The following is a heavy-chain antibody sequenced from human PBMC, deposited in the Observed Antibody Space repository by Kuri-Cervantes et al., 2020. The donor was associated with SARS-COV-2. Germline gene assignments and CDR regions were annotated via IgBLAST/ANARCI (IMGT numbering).Heavy chain of an antibody. CDR1: GGSISSYY. Sequence: SETLSLTCTVSGGSISSYYWSWIRQPPGKGLEWIGYIYYSGSTNYNPTLKSRVTISVDTSKNQFSLKLSSVTAADTAVYYCARGAVVRGPKYYFDYWGQGTLVTVS. J-gene: IGHJ4*02. D-gene: IGHD3-10*01. V-gene: IGHV4-59*01. CDR3: ARGAVVRGPKYYFDY. CDR2: IYYSGST.